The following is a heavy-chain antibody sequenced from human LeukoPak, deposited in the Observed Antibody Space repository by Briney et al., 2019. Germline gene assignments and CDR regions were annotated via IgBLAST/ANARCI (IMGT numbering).Heavy chain of an antibody. CDR3: ARDRIAAAGLFDY. V-gene: IGHV4-59*01. Sequence: SETLSLTCTVSGGSISSYYWSWIRQPPGKGLEWIGYIYYSGSTNYNPSLKSRVTISVDTSKSQFSLKLSSVTAADTAVYYCARDRIAAAGLFDYWGQGTLVTVSS. CDR1: GGSISSYY. J-gene: IGHJ4*02. CDR2: IYYSGST. D-gene: IGHD6-13*01.